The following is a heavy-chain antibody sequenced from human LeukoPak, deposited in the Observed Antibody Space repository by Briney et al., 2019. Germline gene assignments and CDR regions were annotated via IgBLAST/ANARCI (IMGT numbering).Heavy chain of an antibody. CDR2: IKASNGGT. CDR3: ARESASGNWPDS. CDR1: GYTFTGHY. V-gene: IGHV1-2*06. D-gene: IGHD6-25*01. J-gene: IGHJ5*01. Sequence: GASVKVSCKASGYTFTGHYMHWVRQAPGQGLEWMGRIKASNGGTDYAQKFQARVTMTRDTSTTTAYMEMTWLRSDDTAVYYCARESASGNWPDSWGQGTLVTVSS.